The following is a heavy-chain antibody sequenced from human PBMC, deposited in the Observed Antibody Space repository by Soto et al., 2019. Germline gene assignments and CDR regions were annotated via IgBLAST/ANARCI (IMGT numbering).Heavy chain of an antibody. Sequence: QVQLVQSGVEVKKPGASVKVSCKASGYTFPNYGINWVRQAPGQGLEWMGWISAYNGNTDYAQKLQGRVTMTTATATTTGYMEVTNLTPDATAVYYCARDVIPYCASDCYPGHFHNWGQGTLVIASS. CDR3: ARDVIPYCASDCYPGHFHN. D-gene: IGHD2-21*02. V-gene: IGHV1-18*04. J-gene: IGHJ1*01. CDR2: ISAYNGNT. CDR1: GYTFPNYG.